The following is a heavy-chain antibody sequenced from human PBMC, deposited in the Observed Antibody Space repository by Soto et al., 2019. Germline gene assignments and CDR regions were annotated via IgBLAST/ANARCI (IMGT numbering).Heavy chain of an antibody. Sequence: SETLSLTCTVSSGSISTYYWSWIRQPPGKGLEWIGYIYYSGSTNYNPSLKSRVTLSVDKAKNSLYLEMNSLRVEDTAVYYCAREGITLFGVVLDAFDMWGQGTMVTVSS. V-gene: IGHV4-59*12. D-gene: IGHD3-3*01. J-gene: IGHJ3*02. CDR3: AREGITLFGVVLDAFDM. CDR2: IYYSGST. CDR1: SGSISTYY.